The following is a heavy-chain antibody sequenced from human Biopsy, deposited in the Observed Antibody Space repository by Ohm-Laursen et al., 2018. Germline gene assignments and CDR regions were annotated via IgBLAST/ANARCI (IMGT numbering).Heavy chain of an antibody. D-gene: IGHD1-1*01. CDR3: AADKNVWNVNY. Sequence: SVKVSCKVSGYTLTALSMHWVRQAPGRGLEWMGGFAPENGKTIYAQKFQGRITMTEDTSTDTAYMELSSLRSEDTAVYYCAADKNVWNVNYWGQGTQVTVSS. CDR1: GYTLTALS. V-gene: IGHV1-24*01. J-gene: IGHJ4*02. CDR2: FAPENGKT.